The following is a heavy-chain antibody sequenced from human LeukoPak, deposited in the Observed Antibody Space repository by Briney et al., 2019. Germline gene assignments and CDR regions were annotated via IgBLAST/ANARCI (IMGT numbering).Heavy chain of an antibody. CDR1: GGSSSGYY. V-gene: IGHV4-34*01. J-gene: IGHJ4*02. Sequence: SETLSLTCAVYGGSSSGYYWSWIRQPPGKGLEWIGEINHSGSTNYNPSLKSRVNISVDTSRNQFSLKLSSVTAADTAVYYCARSLLWFGRPHDYWGQGTLVTV. CDR3: ARSLLWFGRPHDY. D-gene: IGHD3-10*01. CDR2: INHSGST.